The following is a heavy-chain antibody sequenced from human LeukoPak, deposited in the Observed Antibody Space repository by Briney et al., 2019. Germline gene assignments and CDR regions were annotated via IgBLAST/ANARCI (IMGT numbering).Heavy chain of an antibody. Sequence: GGSLRLSCAASGFTFSSYGMHWVRQAPGKGLEWVAVISYDGSNKYYADSVKGRFTISRDNSKNTLYLQMNSLRAEDTAVYYCAKEIRITMIVVVNDAFDIWGQGTMVTVPS. CDR1: GFTFSSYG. V-gene: IGHV3-30*18. J-gene: IGHJ3*02. D-gene: IGHD3-22*01. CDR2: ISYDGSNK. CDR3: AKEIRITMIVVVNDAFDI.